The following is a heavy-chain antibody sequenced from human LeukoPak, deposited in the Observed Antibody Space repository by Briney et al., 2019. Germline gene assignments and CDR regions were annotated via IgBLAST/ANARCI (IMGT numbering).Heavy chain of an antibody. CDR2: MNPNSGNT. D-gene: IGHD3-9*01. Sequence: ASVKVSCKASGYTFTSYDINWVRQATGQGLEWMGWMNPNSGNTGYAQKFQGRVTMTRNTSISTAYMELSSLRSEDTAVYYCATTLRYFDWPIESDAFDIWGQGTMVTVSS. CDR3: ATTLRYFDWPIESDAFDI. V-gene: IGHV1-8*01. J-gene: IGHJ3*02. CDR1: GYTFTSYD.